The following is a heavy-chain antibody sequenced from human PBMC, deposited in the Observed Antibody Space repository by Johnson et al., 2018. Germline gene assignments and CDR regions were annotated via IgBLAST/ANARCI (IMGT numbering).Heavy chain of an antibody. V-gene: IGHV4-34*11. CDR3: ARRYYYDSSGYPDAFDI. J-gene: IGHJ3*02. CDR1: GGSFSGYY. CDR2: IYYSGRT. Sequence: QVQLQQWAAGLLKPSETLSLTCAVYGGSFSGYYWSWIRQPPGKGLEWIGYIYYSGRTNYNPSLKSRVPISVDTSKNHFSLTLSSVTAADTAGYYCARRYYYDSSGYPDAFDIWGQGTMVNVSS. D-gene: IGHD3-22*01.